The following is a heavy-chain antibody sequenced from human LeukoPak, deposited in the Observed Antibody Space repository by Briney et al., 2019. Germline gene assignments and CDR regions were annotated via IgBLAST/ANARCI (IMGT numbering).Heavy chain of an antibody. Sequence: ASVKVSCQVSGYTLTELSIHWVRPAPGKGLEWMGGFDPEDGETIYAQKFQGRVTMTEDTSTDTAYMELSSLRSEDTAVYYCATGKGGKTLSYYYYYGMDVWGQGTTVTVSS. CDR1: GYTLTELS. V-gene: IGHV1-24*01. J-gene: IGHJ6*02. D-gene: IGHD3-16*01. CDR3: ATGKGGKTLSYYYYYGMDV. CDR2: FDPEDGET.